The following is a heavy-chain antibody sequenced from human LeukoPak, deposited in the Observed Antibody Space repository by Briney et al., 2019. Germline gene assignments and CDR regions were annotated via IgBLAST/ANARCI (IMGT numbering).Heavy chain of an antibody. CDR2: ISSSSSTI. D-gene: IGHD5-18*01. J-gene: IGHJ4*02. Sequence: GGTLRLSCAASGFTFSSYSMNWVRQAPGEGLERVSYISSSSSTIYYADSVKGRFTISRDNAKNSLYLQMNSLRAEDTAVYYCASREGVTLDYWGQGTLVTVSS. CDR3: ASREGVTLDY. V-gene: IGHV3-48*01. CDR1: GFTFSSYS.